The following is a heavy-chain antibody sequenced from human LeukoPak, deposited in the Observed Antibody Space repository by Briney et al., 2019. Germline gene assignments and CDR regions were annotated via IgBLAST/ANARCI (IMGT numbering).Heavy chain of an antibody. CDR2: IKPDGSGK. V-gene: IGHV3-7*01. CDR1: GFTFRSYA. J-gene: IGHJ4*02. D-gene: IGHD6-19*01. Sequence: GGSLRLSCAASGFTFRSYAMNWVRQAPGKGLEWVANIKPDGSGKNYVDSVKGRFTISRDNAKNSLYLQMKGLRVEDTAVYYCSSQPAVLDLDCWGQGTLVTVSS. CDR3: SSQPAVLDLDC.